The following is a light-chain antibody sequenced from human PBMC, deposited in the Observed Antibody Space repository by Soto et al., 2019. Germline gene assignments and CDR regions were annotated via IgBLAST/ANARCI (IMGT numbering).Light chain of an antibody. CDR1: SSDVGGYNY. Sequence: QSVLTQPASVSGSPGQSITISCTGTSSDVGGYNYVSWYQQHPGKDTKLMIYEVNNRLSGVSDRFSGSRSGNTASLTISGLQAEDESDYYCSSYTSSSTLVFGGGTKLTVL. J-gene: IGLJ3*02. CDR2: EVN. V-gene: IGLV2-14*01. CDR3: SSYTSSSTLV.